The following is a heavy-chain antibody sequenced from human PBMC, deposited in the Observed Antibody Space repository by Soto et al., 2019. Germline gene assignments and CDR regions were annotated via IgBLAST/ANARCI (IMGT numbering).Heavy chain of an antibody. V-gene: IGHV3-23*01. CDR2: ISGSGDAT. Sequence: VGSLRLACVVSGVTFRNYGMSWVRQAPGKGLEWVSAISGSGDATTYSDSVKGRFTVSRVNSKSTLFLQMTSLRAEDTALYDCAKRDSYKFRDHFDYWGQGTQVTVSS. CDR3: AKRDSYKFRDHFDY. J-gene: IGHJ4*02. D-gene: IGHD1-26*01. CDR1: GVTFRNYG.